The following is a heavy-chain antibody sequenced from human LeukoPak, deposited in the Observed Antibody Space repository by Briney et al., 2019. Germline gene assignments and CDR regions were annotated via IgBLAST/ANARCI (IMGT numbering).Heavy chain of an antibody. Sequence: SGPTLVRPTQTPTLTCTFSGFSLSTSGVGVGCIRQSPGRALEWLTLIYCDDDKRYSPSLKSRLTITKDTSKNQVVVTMTNMDPVDTATYYCAHYHGTFDIWGQGTMVTVSS. CDR2: IYCDDDK. V-gene: IGHV2-5*02. CDR3: AHYHGTFDI. J-gene: IGHJ3*02. CDR1: GFSLSTSGVG. D-gene: IGHD1-26*01.